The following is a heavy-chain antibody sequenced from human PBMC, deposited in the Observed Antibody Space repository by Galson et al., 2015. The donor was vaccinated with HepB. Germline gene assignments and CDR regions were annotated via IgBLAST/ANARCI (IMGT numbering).Heavy chain of an antibody. D-gene: IGHD1-26*01. CDR3: ARDGVWEPQVY. V-gene: IGHV1-69*05. Sequence: SVKVSCKASGGTFSTHTFSWVRQAPGQGLEWMGGIIPIFGSANYAQKLQGRVTMTTDTSTSTAYMELRSLRSDDTAVYYCARDGVWEPQVYWGQGTLVTVSS. CDR1: GGTFSTHT. J-gene: IGHJ4*02. CDR2: IIPIFGSA.